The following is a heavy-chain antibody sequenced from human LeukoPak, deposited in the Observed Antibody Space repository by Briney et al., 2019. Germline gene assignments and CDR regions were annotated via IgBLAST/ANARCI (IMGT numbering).Heavy chain of an antibody. D-gene: IGHD3-10*01. CDR2: TYNRSKWYS. CDR3: ARGVGAAWKVFDY. Sequence: SQTLSLTCAISGDNVSSNSATWSWTRQSPSRGLEWLGRTYNRSKWYSDYAVSVRSRLTINPDTSKNQFSLQLNSVTPDDTAVYYCARGVGAAWKVFDYWGQGTLVTVSS. J-gene: IGHJ4*02. V-gene: IGHV6-1*01. CDR1: GDNVSSNSAT.